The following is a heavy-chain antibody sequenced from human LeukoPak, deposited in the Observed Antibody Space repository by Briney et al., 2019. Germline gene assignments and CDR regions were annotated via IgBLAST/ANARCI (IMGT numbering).Heavy chain of an antibody. Sequence: SETLSLTCTVSSGSISSYYWSWIRQPPGKGLVWIGYIYYSGSTNYSPSLKSRVTISLDTSKNHFSLKLSSATAADTAVYYCATYRSSGEFDYWGQGTLVTVSS. CDR3: ATYRSSGEFDY. D-gene: IGHD3-22*01. V-gene: IGHV4-59*01. CDR2: IYYSGST. CDR1: SGSISSYY. J-gene: IGHJ4*02.